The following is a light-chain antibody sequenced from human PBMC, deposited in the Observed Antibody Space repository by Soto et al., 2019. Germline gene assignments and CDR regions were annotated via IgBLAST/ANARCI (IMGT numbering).Light chain of an antibody. CDR2: DTS. CDR1: QSVSNY. V-gene: IGKV3-11*01. J-gene: IGKJ1*01. CDR3: QQRSSWPPWT. Sequence: EIVLTQSPVTLSLSPGERATLSCRASQSVSNYLAWYQQKPGQAPRLLIYDTSTRATGIPARFSGSGSGTDFTLTVSSLEPGDFAVYYCQQRSSWPPWTFGQGTKVEIK.